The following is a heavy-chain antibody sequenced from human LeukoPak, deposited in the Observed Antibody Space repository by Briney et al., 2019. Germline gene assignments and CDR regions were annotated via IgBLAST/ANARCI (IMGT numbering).Heavy chain of an antibody. D-gene: IGHD5-18*01. CDR2: INSDGSST. V-gene: IGHV3-74*01. CDR3: ARGRYSYGPNWFDP. CDR1: GFTFSSYW. J-gene: IGHJ5*02. Sequence: GGSLGLSCAASGFTFSSYWMHWVRQAPGKGLVWVSRINSDGSSTSYADSVKGRFTISRDNAKNTLYLQMNSLRAEDTAVYYCARGRYSYGPNWFDPWGQGTLVTVSS.